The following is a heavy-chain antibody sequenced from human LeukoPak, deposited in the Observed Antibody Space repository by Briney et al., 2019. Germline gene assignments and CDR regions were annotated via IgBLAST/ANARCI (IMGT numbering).Heavy chain of an antibody. Sequence: PGGSLRLSCAASGFTFSSYAMSWVRQAPGKGLEWDSAISGSGGSTYYADSVKGRFTISRDNSKNTLYLQMNSLRAEDTAVYYCAKAVRIAVAGTDAFDIWGQGTMVTVSS. J-gene: IGHJ3*02. CDR3: AKAVRIAVAGTDAFDI. CDR1: GFTFSSYA. D-gene: IGHD6-19*01. V-gene: IGHV3-23*01. CDR2: ISGSGGST.